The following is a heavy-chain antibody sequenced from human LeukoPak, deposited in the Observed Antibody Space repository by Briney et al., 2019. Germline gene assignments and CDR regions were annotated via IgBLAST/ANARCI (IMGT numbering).Heavy chain of an antibody. D-gene: IGHD4-17*01. CDR1: GFTFSSYA. CDR2: ISSNGGTT. Sequence: GGSLRLSCSASGFTFSSYAMHWVRQAPGKGLEYVSAISSNGGTTYYADSVKGRFTISRDNSKNTLYLQMSSLRAEDAAVYYCVKAAGLTTVTRYFDYWGQGTLVTVSS. V-gene: IGHV3-64D*06. CDR3: VKAAGLTTVTRYFDY. J-gene: IGHJ4*02.